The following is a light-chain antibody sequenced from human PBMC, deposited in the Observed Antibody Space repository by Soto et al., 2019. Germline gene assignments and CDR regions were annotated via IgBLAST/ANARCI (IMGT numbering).Light chain of an antibody. V-gene: IGLV2-14*01. J-gene: IGLJ1*01. Sequence: QSVLTQPASVSGSPVQSITISCTGTSSDVGGYNYVSWYQQHPGKAPKLMIYDVSNRPSGVSNRFSGSKSGNTASLTISGLQAKDEADYYCSSYTSSSTYVFGTGTKVPVL. CDR2: DVS. CDR3: SSYTSSSTYV. CDR1: SSDVGGYNY.